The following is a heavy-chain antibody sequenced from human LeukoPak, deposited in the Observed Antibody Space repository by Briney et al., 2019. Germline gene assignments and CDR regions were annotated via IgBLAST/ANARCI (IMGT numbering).Heavy chain of an antibody. CDR3: ARLEWFNPPDYYYYMDV. J-gene: IGHJ6*03. V-gene: IGHV4-59*01. Sequence: SETLSLTCTVSGGSISSYYWSWIRQPPGKGLEWIGYIYYSGSTNYNPSLKSRVTISVDTSKNQFSLKLSSVTAADTAVYYCARLEWFNPPDYYYYMDVWGKGTTVTVSS. CDR2: IYYSGST. CDR1: GGSISSYY. D-gene: IGHD3-3*01.